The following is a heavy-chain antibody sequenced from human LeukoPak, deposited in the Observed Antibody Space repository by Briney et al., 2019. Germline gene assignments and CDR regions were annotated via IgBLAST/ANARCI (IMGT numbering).Heavy chain of an antibody. Sequence: SETLSLTCTVSGGSISSGSYYWGWIRQPPGKGLEWIGSIYYSGSTYYNPSLKSRVTISVDTSKNQFSLKLSSVTAADTAVYYCARDPPREFGVGATYGLDYWGQGTLVTVSS. CDR3: ARDPPREFGVGATYGLDY. CDR2: IYYSGST. D-gene: IGHD1-26*01. CDR1: GGSISSGSYY. V-gene: IGHV4-39*07. J-gene: IGHJ4*02.